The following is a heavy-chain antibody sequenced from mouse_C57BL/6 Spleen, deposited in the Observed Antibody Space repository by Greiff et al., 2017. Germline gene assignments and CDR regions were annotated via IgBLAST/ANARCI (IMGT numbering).Heavy chain of an antibody. CDR3: ALIYYDYVRFAY. CDR2: IDPSDSET. D-gene: IGHD2-4*01. J-gene: IGHJ3*01. CDR1: GYTFTSYW. Sequence: VQLQQSGAELVRPGSSVKLSCKASGYTFTSYWMHWVKQRPIQGLEWIGNIDPSDSETHYNQKFKDKATLTVDKSSSTAYMQLSSLTSEDSAVYYCALIYYDYVRFAYWGQGTLVTVSA. V-gene: IGHV1-52*01.